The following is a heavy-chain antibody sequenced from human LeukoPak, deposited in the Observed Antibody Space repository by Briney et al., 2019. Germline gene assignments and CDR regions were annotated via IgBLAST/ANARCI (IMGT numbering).Heavy chain of an antibody. CDR2: IRYDGSNK. D-gene: IGHD2-8*01. CDR1: GFTFSSYG. J-gene: IGHJ6*03. CDR3: AKGLVLYLAEDYYYMDV. V-gene: IGHV3-30*02. Sequence: GGSLRLSCAASGFTFSSYGMHWVRQAPGKGLEWVAFIRYDGSNKYYADSVKGRFTISRDNSKNTLYLQMNSLRAEDTAVYHCAKGLVLYLAEDYYYMDVWGKGTTVTVSS.